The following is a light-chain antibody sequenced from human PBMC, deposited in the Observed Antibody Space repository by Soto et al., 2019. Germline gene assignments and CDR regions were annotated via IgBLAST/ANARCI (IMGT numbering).Light chain of an antibody. CDR3: NSYTTSSTLV. J-gene: IGLJ1*01. Sequence: QSALTQPASVSGSPGQSITISCTRTRGDVGAYNLVSWYQQHPGKAPKLMIYAVTNRPSGISNRFSGSKSGNTASLTISGVQAEDEADYYCNSYTTSSTLVFGTGTKVTVL. CDR1: RGDVGAYNL. CDR2: AVT. V-gene: IGLV2-14*02.